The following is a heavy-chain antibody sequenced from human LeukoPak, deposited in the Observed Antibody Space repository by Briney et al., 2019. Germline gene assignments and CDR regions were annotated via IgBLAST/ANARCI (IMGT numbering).Heavy chain of an antibody. D-gene: IGHD3-10*01. V-gene: IGHV1-8*01. CDR3: ARARVRGVISGYYGMDV. Sequence: ASVTVSCKAAGYAFRSYGFSWVRQATGQGLEWMGWMNPNSGNTGYAQKFQGRVTMTRNTSISTAYMELSSLRSEDTAVYYCARARVRGVISGYYGMDVWGQGTTVTVSS. CDR2: MNPNSGNT. J-gene: IGHJ6*02. CDR1: GYAFRSYG.